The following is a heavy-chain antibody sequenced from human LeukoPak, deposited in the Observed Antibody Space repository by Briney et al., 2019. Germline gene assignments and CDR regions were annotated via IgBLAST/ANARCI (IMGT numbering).Heavy chain of an antibody. CDR3: ARHRIAVAGYTGDFDY. Sequence: SETLSLTCTVSGGSISSYYWSWVRQPPGKGLERIGYIYYSGSTNYNPSLKSRVTISVDTSKNQFSLKLSSVTAADTAVYYCARHRIAVAGYTGDFDYWGQGTLVTVSS. CDR1: GGSISSYY. V-gene: IGHV4-59*08. J-gene: IGHJ4*02. D-gene: IGHD6-19*01. CDR2: IYYSGST.